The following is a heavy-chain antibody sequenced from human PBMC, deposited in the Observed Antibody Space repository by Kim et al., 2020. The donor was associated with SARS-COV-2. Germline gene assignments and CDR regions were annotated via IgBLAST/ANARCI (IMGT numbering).Heavy chain of an antibody. CDR3: ARDSSSWYGMDV. D-gene: IGHD6-13*01. Sequence: NHNPALKRRVNISVEPSKNQFSLKLSSVTAADTAVYDCARDSSSWYGMDVWGHGTTVTVSS. V-gene: IGHV4-34*01. J-gene: IGHJ6*02.